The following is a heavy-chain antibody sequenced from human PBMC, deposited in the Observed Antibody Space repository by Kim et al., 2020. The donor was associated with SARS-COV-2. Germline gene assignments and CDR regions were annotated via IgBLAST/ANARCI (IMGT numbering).Heavy chain of an antibody. CDR2: INHSGST. V-gene: IGHV4-34*01. Sequence: SETLSLICAVYGGSFSGYYWSWIRQPPGKGLEWIGEINHSGSTNYNPSLKSRVTISVDTSKNQFSLKLSSVTAADTAVYYCARGLGAFDIWGQGTMVTVS. CDR1: GGSFSGYY. CDR3: ARGLGAFDI. J-gene: IGHJ3*02.